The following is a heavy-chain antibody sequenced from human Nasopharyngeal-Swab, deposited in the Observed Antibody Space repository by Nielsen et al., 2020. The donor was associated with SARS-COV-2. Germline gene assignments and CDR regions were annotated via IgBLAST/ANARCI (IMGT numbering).Heavy chain of an antibody. D-gene: IGHD3-22*01. V-gene: IGHV1-69*04. J-gene: IGHJ3*02. CDR1: VGTFSSYA. Sequence: SVKVSCKASVGTFSSYAISWVRQAPGQGLEWMGRIIPILGIANYAQKFQGRVTITADKSTSTAYMELSSLRSEDTAVYYCASLYYDSSVDGAFDIWGQGTMVTVPS. CDR3: ASLYYDSSVDGAFDI. CDR2: IIPILGIA.